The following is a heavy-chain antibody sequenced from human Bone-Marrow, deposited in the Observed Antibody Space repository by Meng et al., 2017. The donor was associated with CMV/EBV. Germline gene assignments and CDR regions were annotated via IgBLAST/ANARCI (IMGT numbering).Heavy chain of an antibody. CDR1: GFTFSSYW. CDR2: INSDGRTT. D-gene: IGHD6-19*01. Sequence: GESLKISCAASGFTFSSYWMHWVRQAPGKGLVWVSRINSDGRTTSYADSVKGRFTISRDNAKNTLYLQMNSLRAEDTAVYYCAELYSSTFDIWGQGKMVPVSS. J-gene: IGHJ3*02. V-gene: IGHV3-74*01. CDR3: AELYSSTFDI.